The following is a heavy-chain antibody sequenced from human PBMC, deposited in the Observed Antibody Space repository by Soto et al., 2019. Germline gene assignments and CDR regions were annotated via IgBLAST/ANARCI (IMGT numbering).Heavy chain of an antibody. D-gene: IGHD6-13*01. V-gene: IGHV1-69*01. J-gene: IGHJ6*02. CDR2: IIPIFGTA. CDR1: GGTFSSYA. Sequence: QVQLVQSGAEVKKPGSSVKVSCKASGGTFSSYAISWVRQAPGQGLEWMGGIIPIFGTANYAQKFQGRVTITADESTRTAYMELSSLRSEDTAVYYCATPWQYSSSWYYVMDVWGQGTTVTVSS. CDR3: ATPWQYSSSWYYVMDV.